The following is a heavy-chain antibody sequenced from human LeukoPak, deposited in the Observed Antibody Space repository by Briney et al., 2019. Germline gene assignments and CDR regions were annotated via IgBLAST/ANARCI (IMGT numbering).Heavy chain of an antibody. CDR1: GFTFSNAW. J-gene: IGHJ4*02. V-gene: IGHV3-15*01. Sequence: GGSLRLSCAASGFTFSNAWMSWVRQAPGKGLEWVGRIKSKTDGGTTDYAAPVKGRFTISRDDSKNTLYLQMNSLKTEDTAVYYCTTEPGYSYEFDYWGQGTLVTVSS. CDR2: IKSKTDGGTT. CDR3: TTEPGYSYEFDY. D-gene: IGHD5-18*01.